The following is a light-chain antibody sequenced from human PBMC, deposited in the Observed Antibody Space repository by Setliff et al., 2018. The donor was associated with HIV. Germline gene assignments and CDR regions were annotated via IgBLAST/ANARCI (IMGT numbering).Light chain of an antibody. CDR3: CSNTGSNTFV. J-gene: IGLJ1*01. V-gene: IGLV2-23*01. CDR2: QAT. Sequence: QSVLTQPASVSGSPGQSITISCTGTSNDVGRYDLVSWYQQHPARAPKLIIYQATRRPSGVSNRFSGSKSGNVASLTISGLQAEDEADYYRCSNTGSNTFVFGTGTKV. CDR1: SNDVGRYDL.